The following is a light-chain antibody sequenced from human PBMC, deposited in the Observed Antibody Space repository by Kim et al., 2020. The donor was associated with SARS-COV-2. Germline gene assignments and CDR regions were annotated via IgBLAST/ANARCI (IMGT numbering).Light chain of an antibody. J-gene: IGLJ2*01. CDR1: TTIIGSDY. V-gene: IGLV1-51*01. Sequence: GQKVTISCSGRTTIIGSDYVSWYQHLQGTAPKLLIYDNNKRPSGIPDRFSGSKSGTSATLAITGLQTGDEADYYCGTWDTSLRIGVFGGGTQLTVL. CDR3: GTWDTSLRIGV. CDR2: DNN.